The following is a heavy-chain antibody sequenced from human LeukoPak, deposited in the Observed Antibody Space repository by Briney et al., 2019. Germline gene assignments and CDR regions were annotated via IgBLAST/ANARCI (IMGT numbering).Heavy chain of an antibody. D-gene: IGHD3-3*01. J-gene: IGHJ4*02. CDR2: IYYSGST. V-gene: IGHV4-59*01. CDR3: ASLNYDFWSGYYTDY. CDR1: GGSISSYY. Sequence: SETLSLTCTVSGGSISSYYWSWIRQPPGKGLEWIGYIYYSGSTNYNPSLKGRVTISVDTSKNQFSLKLSSVTAADTAVYYCASLNYDFWSGYYTDYWGQGTLVTVSS.